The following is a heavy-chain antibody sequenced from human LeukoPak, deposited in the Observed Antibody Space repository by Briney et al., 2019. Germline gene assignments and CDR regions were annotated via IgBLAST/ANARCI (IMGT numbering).Heavy chain of an antibody. CDR1: GFTFSSYS. Sequence: GGSLRLSCAASGFTFSSYSMNWVRQAPGKGLEWGSSISSSSSYIYYADSVKGRFTISRDNAKNSLYLQMNSLRAEDTAVYSCARGYYDFWSGYYYYFDYWGQGTLVTVSS. J-gene: IGHJ4*02. D-gene: IGHD3-3*01. CDR3: ARGYYDFWSGYYYYFDY. CDR2: ISSSSSYI. V-gene: IGHV3-21*01.